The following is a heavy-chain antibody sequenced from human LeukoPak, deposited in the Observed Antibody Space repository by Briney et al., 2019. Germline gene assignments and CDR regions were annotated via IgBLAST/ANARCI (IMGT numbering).Heavy chain of an antibody. CDR3: NYYDSSGYYASDY. J-gene: IGHJ4*02. CDR2: ISGSGGST. D-gene: IGHD3-22*01. V-gene: IGHV3-23*01. CDR1: EFTFSSYA. Sequence: GGSLRLSCAASEFTFSSYAMSWVRQAPGKGLEWVSAISGSGGSTYYADSVKGRFTISRDNSKNTLYLQMNSLRAEDTAVYYCNYYDSSGYYASDYWGQGTLVTVSS.